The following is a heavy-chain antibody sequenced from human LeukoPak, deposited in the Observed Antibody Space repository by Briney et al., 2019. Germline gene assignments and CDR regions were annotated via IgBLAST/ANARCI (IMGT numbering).Heavy chain of an antibody. J-gene: IGHJ4*02. CDR1: GFTFSSYS. CDR2: ISSSSSYI. Sequence: GSPRLSCAASGFTFSSYSMNWVRQAPGKGLEWVSSISSSSSYIYYADSVKGRFTISRDNAKNSLYLQMNSLRAEDTAVYYCARDRVATDLFDYWGQGTLVTVSS. CDR3: ARDRVATDLFDY. V-gene: IGHV3-21*01.